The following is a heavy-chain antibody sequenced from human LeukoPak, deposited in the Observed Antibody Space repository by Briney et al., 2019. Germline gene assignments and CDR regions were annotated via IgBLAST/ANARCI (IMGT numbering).Heavy chain of an antibody. D-gene: IGHD2/OR15-2a*01. CDR2: ISSNGRTT. J-gene: IGHJ6*02. Sequence: GGSLRLSCAASGFTLSSYVMHWVRQAPGKGLEYVSGISSNGRTTYYANSVEGRFTISRDNSKNTLSLQMASLRVGDMAVYYCARGRIIRGTSSSYYGMDVWGQGTTVTVSS. CDR3: ARGRIIRGTSSSYYGMDV. CDR1: GFTLSSYV. V-gene: IGHV3-64*01.